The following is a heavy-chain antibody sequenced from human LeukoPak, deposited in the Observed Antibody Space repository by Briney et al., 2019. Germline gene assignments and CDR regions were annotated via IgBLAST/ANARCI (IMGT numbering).Heavy chain of an antibody. Sequence: ASVKVSCKASGYTFTSYGVSWVRQAPGQGLEWMGWISTYHGNTNYAQRLQGRVTMTTDTSTSTAYMELRGLRSDDTAVYYCARDHGSGSNLLDYWGQGTLVTVSS. CDR1: GYTFTSYG. J-gene: IGHJ4*02. CDR3: ARDHGSGSNLLDY. D-gene: IGHD3-10*01. V-gene: IGHV1-18*01. CDR2: ISTYHGNT.